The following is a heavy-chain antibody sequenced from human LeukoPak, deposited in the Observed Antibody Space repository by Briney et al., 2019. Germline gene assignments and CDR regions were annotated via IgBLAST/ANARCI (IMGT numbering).Heavy chain of an antibody. V-gene: IGHV4-31*03. D-gene: IGHD5-18*01. CDR3: AAFTYCYDHWYFDV. CDR2: IHSTGRT. Sequence: SETLSLTCIVSGGSGSSGGHYWSWIRQFPGKGLEWIGYIHSTGRTDYNPSLKSRVTMSVDTSKNQFSLKLRFVTAADTAVYYCAAFTYCYDHWYFDVWGRGTLVTVSS. J-gene: IGHJ2*01. CDR1: GGSGSSGGHY.